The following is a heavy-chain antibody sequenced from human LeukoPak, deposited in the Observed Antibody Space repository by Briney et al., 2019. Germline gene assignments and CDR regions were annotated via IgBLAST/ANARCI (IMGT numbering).Heavy chain of an antibody. V-gene: IGHV3-23*01. J-gene: IGHJ4*02. CDR2: ITGSGDIT. CDR3: AKDRRTIAATGTFF. D-gene: IGHD6-13*01. CDR1: GFTFSTYV. Sequence: GGSLRLSCTASGFTFSTYVMSWVRQAPGKGLEWVSSITGSGDITYYADSVKGRFTISRDNSENMLFLQMSSLRAEGTAIYFCAKDRRTIAATGTFFWGQGTLVTVSS.